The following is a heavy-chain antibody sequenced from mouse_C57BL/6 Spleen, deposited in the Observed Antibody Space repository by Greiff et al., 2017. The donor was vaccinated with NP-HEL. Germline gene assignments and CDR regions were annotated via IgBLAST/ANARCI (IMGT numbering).Heavy chain of an antibody. Sequence: QVQLQQSGPELVKPGASVKISCKASGYAFSSSWMNWVKQRPGKGLEWIGGIYPGDGGTNYNEKFKGKATLTVDKSSSTAYMQLSSLTSEDSAISICASCWITAIVAYWGQGTLVPVS. CDR1: GYAFSSSW. CDR2: IYPGDGGT. D-gene: IGHD1-1*01. CDR3: ASCWITAIVAY. V-gene: IGHV1-82*01. J-gene: IGHJ3*01.